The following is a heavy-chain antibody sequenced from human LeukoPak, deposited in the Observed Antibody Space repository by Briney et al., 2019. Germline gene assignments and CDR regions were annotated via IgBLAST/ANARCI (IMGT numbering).Heavy chain of an antibody. V-gene: IGHV1-2*02. CDR2: INPNSGGT. J-gene: IGHJ4*02. CDR1: GYTFTVYY. CDR3: ARVPSYYYDSSANY. D-gene: IGHD3-22*01. Sequence: ASVKVSCKASGYTFTVYYMHWVRQAPGQRLEWMGWINPNSGGTNYAQKFQGRVAMTRNTSISTAYMELSRLRSDDTAVYYCARVPSYYYDSSANYWGQGTLVIVSS.